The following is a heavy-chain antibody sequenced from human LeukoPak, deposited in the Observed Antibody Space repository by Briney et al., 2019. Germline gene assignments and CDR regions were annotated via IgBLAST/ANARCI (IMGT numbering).Heavy chain of an antibody. Sequence: ASVKVSCKASGYTFTTDYIHWVRQAPGQGLEWVGIINPSGGSTTYAQKFQGRVIMTGDTSTSTVYMELRSLRSEDTAVYYCARARGSGSYYGHDYYYYYMDVWGQGTTVTVSS. V-gene: IGHV1-46*01. CDR2: INPSGGST. CDR3: ARARGSGSYYGHDYYYYYMDV. D-gene: IGHD3-10*01. J-gene: IGHJ6*03. CDR1: GYTFTTDY.